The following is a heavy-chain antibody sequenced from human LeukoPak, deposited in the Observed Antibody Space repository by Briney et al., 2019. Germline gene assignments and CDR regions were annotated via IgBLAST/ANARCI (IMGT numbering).Heavy chain of an antibody. CDR3: ATTKDGGVYQWGDFFDF. D-gene: IGHD2-8*02. V-gene: IGHV1-69*04. J-gene: IGHJ4*02. CDR2: IIPNLGTT. CDR1: GCTSNSHA. Sequence: SVKVSCKATGCTSNSHAISWVRQAPGQGLEWMGRIIPNLGTTNRAQNFQDRVTLTTEKSTNTAYMELTSLTSDDTAVYYCATTKDGGVYQWGDFFDFWGQGTLVTVSS.